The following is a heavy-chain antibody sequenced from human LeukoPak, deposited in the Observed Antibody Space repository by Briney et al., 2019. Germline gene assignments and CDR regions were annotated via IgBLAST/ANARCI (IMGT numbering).Heavy chain of an antibody. Sequence: PSETLSLTCAVYGGSFSGYYWSWIRQPPGKGLEWIGEINHSGSTNYNPSLKSRVTISVDTSKNQFSLKLSSVTAADTAVYYCARVSDIVLMVYANVTRDGAFDIWGQGTMVTVSS. J-gene: IGHJ3*02. D-gene: IGHD2-8*01. CDR2: INHSGST. V-gene: IGHV4-34*01. CDR3: ARVSDIVLMVYANVTRDGAFDI. CDR1: GGSFSGYY.